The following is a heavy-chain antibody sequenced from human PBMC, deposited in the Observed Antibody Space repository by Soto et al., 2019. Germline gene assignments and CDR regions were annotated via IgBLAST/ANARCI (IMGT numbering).Heavy chain of an antibody. CDR1: GFTFSSYS. Sequence: EVQLVESGGGLVKPGGSLRLSCAASGFTFSSYSMNWVRQAPGKGLEWVSSISSSSSYIYYADSVKGRFTISRDNAKNSLYLQMNSLRAEDTAVYYCAIFRGGFGHDAFDIWGQGTMVTVSS. CDR2: ISSSSSYI. CDR3: AIFRGGFGHDAFDI. D-gene: IGHD3-10*01. V-gene: IGHV3-21*01. J-gene: IGHJ3*02.